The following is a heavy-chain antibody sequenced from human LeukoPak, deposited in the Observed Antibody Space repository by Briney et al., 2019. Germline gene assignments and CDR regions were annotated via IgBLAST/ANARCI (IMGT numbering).Heavy chain of an antibody. CDR3: ARDSPERGYSYGPLDNYFDY. CDR2: IKQDGSEK. V-gene: IGHV3-7*01. D-gene: IGHD5-18*01. Sequence: GGSLRLSCAASGFSFSSYWMHCVRQAPGKGLEWVANIKQDGSEKYYVDSVKGRFTISRDNAKNSLYLQLSSLRAEDTAVYYCARDSPERGYSYGPLDNYFDYWGQGTLVTVSS. CDR1: GFSFSSYW. J-gene: IGHJ4*02.